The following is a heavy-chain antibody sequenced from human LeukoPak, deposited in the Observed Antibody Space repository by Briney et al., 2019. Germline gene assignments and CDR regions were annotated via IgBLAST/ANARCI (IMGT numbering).Heavy chain of an antibody. CDR2: IYTSGST. CDR3: AREISRQQLVQGDHDAFDI. CDR1: GGSISSGSYY. Sequence: SETLSLTCTVSGGSISSGSYYWSWIRQPAGKGLEWIGRIYTSGSTNYNPSLKSRVTISVDTSKNQFSLKLSSVTAADTAVYYCAREISRQQLVQGDHDAFDIWGQGTMVTVSS. V-gene: IGHV4-61*02. J-gene: IGHJ3*02. D-gene: IGHD6-13*01.